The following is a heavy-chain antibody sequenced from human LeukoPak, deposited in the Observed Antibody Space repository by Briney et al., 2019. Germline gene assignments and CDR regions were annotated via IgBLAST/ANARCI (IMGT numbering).Heavy chain of an antibody. CDR1: GGSFSGYY. J-gene: IGHJ4*02. V-gene: IGHV4-34*01. Sequence: SETLSLTCAVYGGSFSGYYWSWIRQPPGKGLEWIGEINHSGSTNYNPSLKSRVTISVDTSKNQFSLKLSSVTAADTAVYYCARGDCSGGSCYSDYWGQGTLVTVSS. D-gene: IGHD2-15*01. CDR3: ARGDCSGGSCYSDY. CDR2: INHSGST.